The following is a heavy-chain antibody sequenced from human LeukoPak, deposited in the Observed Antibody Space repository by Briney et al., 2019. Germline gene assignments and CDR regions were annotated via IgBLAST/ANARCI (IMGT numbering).Heavy chain of an antibody. D-gene: IGHD3-22*01. CDR3: AKEHCYDASASFDY. J-gene: IGHJ4*02. CDR1: GFTFSNYA. V-gene: IGHV3-23*01. CDR2: VSGDGDST. Sequence: GGSLRLSCAASGFTFSNYAMSWVRQAPGKGLEWVSTVSGDGDSTYYADSVKGRFTISRDNSRNTVYLQMNSLRAEDTAIYYCAKEHCYDASASFDYWGQGALVTVSS.